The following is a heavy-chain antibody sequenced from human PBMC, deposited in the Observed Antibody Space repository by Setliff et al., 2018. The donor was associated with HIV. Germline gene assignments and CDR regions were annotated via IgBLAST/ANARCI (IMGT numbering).Heavy chain of an antibody. CDR2: ISAYNGNT. J-gene: IGHJ3*02. Sequence: ASVKVSCKASGYTFTSYGISWVRQAPGQGLEWMGWISAYNGNTNYAQKLQGTVTMTTDTSTSTAYMELRSLRSDDTAVYYCARDPPLAAAGGPDAFDIWGQGTMVTVSS. CDR1: GYTFTSYG. V-gene: IGHV1-18*01. CDR3: ARDPPLAAAGGPDAFDI. D-gene: IGHD6-13*01.